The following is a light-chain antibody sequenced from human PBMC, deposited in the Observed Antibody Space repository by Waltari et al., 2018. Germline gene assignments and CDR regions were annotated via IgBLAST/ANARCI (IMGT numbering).Light chain of an antibody. CDR3: QQYTHFPWT. J-gene: IGKJ1*01. CDR1: RTISAW. CDR2: KAS. Sequence: DIQMTQSPSTLSASVGDRVTVTCRASRTISAWLAWYQQKPGKAPKLLIYKASALQSGVPPRFSGSGSGTEFTLTISSLQPDDFATYYCQQYTHFPWTFGQGTEVEI. V-gene: IGKV1-5*03.